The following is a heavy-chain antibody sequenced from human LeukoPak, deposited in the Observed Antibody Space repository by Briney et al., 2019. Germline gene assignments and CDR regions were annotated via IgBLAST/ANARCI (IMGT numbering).Heavy chain of an antibody. Sequence: AASVKVSCKSSGDRFSGYFLHWVRQAPGQGLEWMSWINPHSGATSYAQKFQDWITLTRDTSISTAYMELSSLRSEDTAVYYCARVYPGYYYGMDVWGQGTTVTVSS. CDR1: GDRFSGYF. J-gene: IGHJ6*02. V-gene: IGHV1-2*04. CDR2: INPHSGAT. CDR3: ARVYPGYYYGMDV.